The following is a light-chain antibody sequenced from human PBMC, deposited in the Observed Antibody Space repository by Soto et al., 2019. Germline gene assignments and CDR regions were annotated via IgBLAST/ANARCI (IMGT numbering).Light chain of an antibody. CDR2: AVN. CDR1: SSDVGDYNY. V-gene: IGLV2-11*01. J-gene: IGLJ3*02. CDR3: CSYAGSYTWV. Sequence: QSALTQPRSVSGSPGQSVTISCTGTSSDVGDYNYVSWYQQHPGKAPKLLSYAVNMRPSGVPDRFSGSKSGNTASLTISGLQVEDEADCSCCSYAGSYTWVFGGGTKLTVL.